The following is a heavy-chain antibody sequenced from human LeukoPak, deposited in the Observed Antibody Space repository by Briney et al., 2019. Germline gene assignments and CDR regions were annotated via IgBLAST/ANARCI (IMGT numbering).Heavy chain of an antibody. CDR3: ARENSGSYREFDY. CDR1: GVSISSYY. D-gene: IGHD1-26*01. Sequence: SETLSLTCTVSGVSISSYYWSWIRQPAGKGLEWIGRIYTSGSTNYNASLKSRVSMSVDTSKNKFSLKLSSVTAADTAVFYCARENSGSYREFDYWGQGTLVTVSS. V-gene: IGHV4-4*07. CDR2: IYTSGST. J-gene: IGHJ4*02.